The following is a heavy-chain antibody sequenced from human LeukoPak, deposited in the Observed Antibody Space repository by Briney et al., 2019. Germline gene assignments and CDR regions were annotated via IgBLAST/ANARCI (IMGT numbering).Heavy chain of an antibody. J-gene: IGHJ4*02. CDR2: ISAYNGNT. D-gene: IGHD3-22*01. CDR1: GYTFTSYG. V-gene: IGHV1-18*01. CDR3: ARVYYYDSSGYYPN. Sequence: ASVKVSCKASGYTFTSYGISWVRQAPGQGLEWMGWISAYNGNTNYAQKLQGRVTMTTDTSTSTAYMELRSLRSDDTAVYCCARVYYYDSSGYYPNWGQGTLVTVSS.